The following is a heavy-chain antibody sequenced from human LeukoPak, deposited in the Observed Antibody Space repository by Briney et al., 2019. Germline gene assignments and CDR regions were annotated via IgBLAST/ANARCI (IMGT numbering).Heavy chain of an antibody. V-gene: IGHV4-59*01. CDR2: IYYRGST. CDR3: ARNHGSGRGEWFDP. J-gene: IGHJ5*02. D-gene: IGHD3-10*01. Sequence: SETLSLTRTFSVGSLSSYYWSWIRQPPGGGRECMGYIYYRGSTKYNPALQRRVTISVDKSKNKFSLKMSSVTAADTAVYYCARNHGSGRGEWFDPWGQGTLVTVSS. CDR1: VGSLSSYY.